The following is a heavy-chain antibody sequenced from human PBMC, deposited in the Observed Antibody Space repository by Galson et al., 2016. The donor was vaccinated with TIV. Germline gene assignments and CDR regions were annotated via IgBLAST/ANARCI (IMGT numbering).Heavy chain of an antibody. V-gene: IGHV4-61*02. CDR1: GGSLSSGIYF. Sequence: TLSLTCSVSGGSLSSGIYFWSWIRQPAGKGLEWIGRIYVNGATNYNPSLKSRVAISVDTSKDQFSLKLTSVNAADTAIYYCARASSSGWDNGDDAFDVWGQGTTVTVSS. CDR2: IYVNGAT. D-gene: IGHD6-19*01. CDR3: ARASSSGWDNGDDAFDV. J-gene: IGHJ3*01.